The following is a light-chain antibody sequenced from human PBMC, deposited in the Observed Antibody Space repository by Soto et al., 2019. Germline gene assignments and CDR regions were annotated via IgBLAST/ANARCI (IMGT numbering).Light chain of an antibody. CDR2: EVT. CDR3: CSYAGSRTFV. J-gene: IGLJ3*02. Sequence: QSALTQPASVSGSPGQSITISCTGTSSDVGNFNLVSWYQHHPGKAPKLMIYEVTKRPSGVSNRFSGSKSGNTASLTISGLQADDEADYYCCSYAGSRTFVFGGGTKLTVL. V-gene: IGLV2-23*02. CDR1: SSDVGNFNL.